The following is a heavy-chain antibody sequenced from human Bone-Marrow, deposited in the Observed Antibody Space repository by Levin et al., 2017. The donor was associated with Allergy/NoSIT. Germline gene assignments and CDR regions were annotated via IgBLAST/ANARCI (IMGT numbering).Heavy chain of an antibody. Sequence: SETLSLTCTVSGGSISRYYCSWIRQPPGKGLEWIGYMYDSGRPNYKPSLKSRVTMSIDTSKNQFSLKLSSVTAADTAVYYCARGRTATRDFDYWGQGILVAVAS. D-gene: IGHD1-1*01. V-gene: IGHV4-59*01. CDR3: ARGRTATRDFDY. CDR1: GGSISRYY. CDR2: MYDSGRP. J-gene: IGHJ4*02.